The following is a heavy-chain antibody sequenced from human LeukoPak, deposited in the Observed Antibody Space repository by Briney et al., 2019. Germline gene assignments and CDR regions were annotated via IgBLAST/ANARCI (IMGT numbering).Heavy chain of an antibody. CDR3: ARRGYSYGPRAFDI. D-gene: IGHD5-18*01. Sequence: ASVKVSCKASGYTFTSYAMNWVRQAPGQGLEWMGWINTNTGNPTYAQGFTGRFVFSLDTSVSTAYLQISSLKAEDTAVYYCARRGYSYGPRAFDIWGQGTMVTVSS. V-gene: IGHV7-4-1*02. J-gene: IGHJ3*02. CDR1: GYTFTSYA. CDR2: INTNTGNP.